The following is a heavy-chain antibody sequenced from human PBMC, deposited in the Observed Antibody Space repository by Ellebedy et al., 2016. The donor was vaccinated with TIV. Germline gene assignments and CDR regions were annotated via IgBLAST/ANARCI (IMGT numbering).Heavy chain of an antibody. CDR2: VSSDGSNT. D-gene: IGHD3-10*01. V-gene: IGHV3-30-3*01. CDR3: ARGRSVLPGGY. Sequence: PGGSLRLSCAASGFTLSAYGMHWVRQAPGKGLEWVALVSSDGSNTFYANSVKGRFTISRGNSKNALYLQMNSLRAEDTAVYYCARGRSVLPGGYWGQGTLVTVSS. J-gene: IGHJ4*02. CDR1: GFTLSAYG.